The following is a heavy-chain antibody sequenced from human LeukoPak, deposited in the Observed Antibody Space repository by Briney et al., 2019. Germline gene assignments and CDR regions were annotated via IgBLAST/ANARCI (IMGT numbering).Heavy chain of an antibody. Sequence: PGGSLRLSCAASGFTFSSYAMSWVRQAPGKGLEWVSSISDSSLYIYYADSMKGRITISRDNAKNSLYLQMNSLRVEDTAVYYCARAPLLREWLLTDYWGQGILVIVSS. CDR1: GFTFSSYA. J-gene: IGHJ4*02. V-gene: IGHV3-21*01. CDR3: ARAPLLREWLLTDY. CDR2: ISDSSLYI. D-gene: IGHD3-3*01.